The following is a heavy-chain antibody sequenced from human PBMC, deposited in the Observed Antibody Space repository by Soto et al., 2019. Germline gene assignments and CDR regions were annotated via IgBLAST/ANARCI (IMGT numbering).Heavy chain of an antibody. V-gene: IGHV3-23*01. CDR1: GFTFSSYA. CDR2: ISGGGGST. D-gene: IGHD3-9*01. Sequence: EVQLLESGGGLVQPVVSLRLSCAASGFTFSSYAMSWVRQAPGKGLECVSSISGGGGSTYYADSVKGRFTISRDNSKNTLYLQMNSLRAEDTAVYYCAKDGDILSGYPEYFQHWGQGTLVTVSS. J-gene: IGHJ1*01. CDR3: AKDGDILSGYPEYFQH.